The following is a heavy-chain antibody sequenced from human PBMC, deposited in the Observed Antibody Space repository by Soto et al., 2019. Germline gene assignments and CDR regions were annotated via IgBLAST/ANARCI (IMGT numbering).Heavy chain of an antibody. J-gene: IGHJ4*02. CDR3: ARHSALGGDFWSGYWGYFDY. CDR1: GGSFSGYY. V-gene: IGHV4-34*01. Sequence: PSETQSLTSAVYGGSFSGYYWSWIRQPPGKGLDWIGEINHSGSTNYNPSLKSRVTISVDTSKNQFSLKLSSVTAADTAVYYCARHSALGGDFWSGYWGYFDYWGQGTLVTLSS. CDR2: INHSGST. D-gene: IGHD3-3*01.